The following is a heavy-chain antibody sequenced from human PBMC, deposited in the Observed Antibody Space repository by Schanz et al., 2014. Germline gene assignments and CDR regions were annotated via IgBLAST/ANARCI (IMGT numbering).Heavy chain of an antibody. Sequence: EVQLVESGGGLVKPGGSLRLSCAASGFTFSTYAMSWVRQAPGKGLEWVSAISGSGGSTYYADSEKGRFTISRDNSKTTLYLHMNSLRAEDTAVYYYAKEPSHGDYDYYFDYWGQGTLVTVSS. CDR1: GFTFSTYA. V-gene: IGHV3-23*04. CDR2: ISGSGGST. D-gene: IGHD3-22*01. CDR3: AKEPSHGDYDYYFDY. J-gene: IGHJ4*02.